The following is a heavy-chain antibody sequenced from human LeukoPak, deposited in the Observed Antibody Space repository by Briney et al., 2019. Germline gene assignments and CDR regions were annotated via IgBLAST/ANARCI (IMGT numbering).Heavy chain of an antibody. CDR2: ISAYNGNT. CDR3: ARDEEYYYGSGSQNWFDP. V-gene: IGHV1-18*01. Sequence: ASVKVSCKASGGTFSSYAISWVRQAPGQGLEWMGWISAYNGNTNYAQKLQGRVTMTTDTSTSTAYMELRSLRSDDTAVYYCARDEEYYYGSGSQNWFDPWGQGTLVTVSS. CDR1: GGTFSSYA. D-gene: IGHD3-10*01. J-gene: IGHJ5*02.